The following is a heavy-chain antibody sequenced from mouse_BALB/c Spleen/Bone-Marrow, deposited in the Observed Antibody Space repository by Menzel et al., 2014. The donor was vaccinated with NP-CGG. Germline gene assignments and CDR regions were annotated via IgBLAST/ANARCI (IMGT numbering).Heavy chain of an antibody. CDR2: IDPANGNT. D-gene: IGHD1-1*01. CDR3: ARYYYGSSLFAY. J-gene: IGHJ3*01. Sequence: EVQLQQSGAELVKPGASVKLSCTASGFNIKDTYMYWVKQRPEQGLEWIGRIDPANGNTKYDPKFQDKATITAYTSSNTAYLQLSSLTSEDTAVYYCARYYYGSSLFAYWGQGTLVTVSA. V-gene: IGHV14-3*02. CDR1: GFNIKDTY.